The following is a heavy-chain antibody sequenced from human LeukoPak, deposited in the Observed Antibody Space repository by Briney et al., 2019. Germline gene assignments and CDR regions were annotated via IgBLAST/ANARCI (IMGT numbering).Heavy chain of an antibody. V-gene: IGHV3-7*01. D-gene: IGHD4/OR15-4a*01. CDR2: IKQDGSEK. Sequence: GGSLRLSCTASGFIFSDYWMSWVRQAPGKGLEWVANIKQDGSEKHYVDSVKDRFTISRDNAKSSLYLQMNSLRAEGTAVYYCAKSALQDRSTWCEHYDCWGPGTLVTVSS. J-gene: IGHJ4*02. CDR3: AKSALQDRSTWCEHYDC. CDR1: GFIFSDYW.